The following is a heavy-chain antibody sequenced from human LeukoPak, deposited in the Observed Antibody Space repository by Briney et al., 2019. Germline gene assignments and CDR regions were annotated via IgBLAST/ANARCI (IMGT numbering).Heavy chain of an antibody. D-gene: IGHD3-10*02. CDR2: ISGSGDRT. CDR1: GFTFSNYV. CDR3: VKGRYQCSGSNLNSHDY. Sequence: QPGGSLRLSCAASGFTFSNYVMSWVRQAPGKGLGWVSLISGSGDRTSYADSGKGRLTFPGDNSKNTLYLQMKSLRAKDPAVYSCVKGRYQCSGSNLNSHDYWGQATMVTVCS. J-gene: IGHJ4*02. V-gene: IGHV3-23*01.